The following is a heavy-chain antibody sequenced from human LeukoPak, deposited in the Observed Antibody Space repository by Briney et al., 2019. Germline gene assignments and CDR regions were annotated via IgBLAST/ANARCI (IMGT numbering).Heavy chain of an antibody. D-gene: IGHD3-9*01. Sequence: PSETLSLTCTVSGGSISSYYWSWIRQPAGKGLEWIGRIYTSGSTNYNPSLKSRVTMSVDTSKNQFSLKLSSVTAADTAVYYCARDGYYDILTGYYLPALKGMDVWGKGTTVTISS. J-gene: IGHJ6*03. CDR1: GGSISSYY. CDR3: ARDGYYDILTGYYLPALKGMDV. CDR2: IYTSGST. V-gene: IGHV4-4*07.